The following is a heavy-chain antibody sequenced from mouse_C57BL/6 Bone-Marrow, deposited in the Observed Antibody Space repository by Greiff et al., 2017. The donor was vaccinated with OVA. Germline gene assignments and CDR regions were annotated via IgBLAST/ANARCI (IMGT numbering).Heavy chain of an antibody. V-gene: IGHV1-50*01. D-gene: IGHD1-1*01. CDR2: IDPSDSYT. CDR3: ARDFYYYGSSAWFAY. CDR1: GYTFTSYW. J-gene: IGHJ3*01. Sequence: VQLQQSGAELVKPGASVKLSCKASGYTFTSYWMQWVKQRPGQGLEWIGEIDPSDSYTNYNQKFKGKATLTVDTSSSTAYMQLSSLTSEDSVVFYCARDFYYYGSSAWFAYWGQGTLVTDSA.